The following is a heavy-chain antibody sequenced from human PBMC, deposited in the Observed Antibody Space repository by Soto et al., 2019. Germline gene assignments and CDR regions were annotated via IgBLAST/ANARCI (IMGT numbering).Heavy chain of an antibody. V-gene: IGHV4-59*08. CDR3: ARLYTSFDY. CDR2: IFYSGTT. J-gene: IGHJ4*02. Sequence: SETLSLTCTVSGGSSSSYYWSWIRQPPGKGLEWIGYIFYSGTTSYNPSLKSRVTISVDTSKNQFSLKLSSLTAADTAVYYCARLYTSFDYWGQGTLVTVSS. D-gene: IGHD3-16*01. CDR1: GGSSSSYY.